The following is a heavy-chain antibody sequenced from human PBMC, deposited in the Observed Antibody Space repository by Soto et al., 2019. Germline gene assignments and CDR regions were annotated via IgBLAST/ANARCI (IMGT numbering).Heavy chain of an antibody. CDR1: CGSISSYY. V-gene: IGHV4-59*01. CDR2: IYYSGST. CDR3: ARGMDSGYVLPDFDY. J-gene: IGHJ4*02. D-gene: IGHD5-12*01. Sequence: PSETLSLTCTVSCGSISSYYWSWIRQPPGKGLEWIGYIYYSGSTNYNPSLKSRVTISVDTSKNQFSLKLSSVTAADTAVYYCARGMDSGYVLPDFDYWGQGTLVTVSS.